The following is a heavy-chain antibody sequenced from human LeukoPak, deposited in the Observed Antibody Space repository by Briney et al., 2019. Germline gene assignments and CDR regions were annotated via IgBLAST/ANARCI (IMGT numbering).Heavy chain of an antibody. CDR1: GFTFSSYS. CDR3: AKTWSGCSSTSCYAFDY. J-gene: IGHJ4*02. Sequence: GGSLRLSCAASGFTFSSYSMNWVRQAPGKGLEWVSVISGSGGSTYYADSVKGRFTISRDNSKNTLYLQMNSLRAEDTAVYYCAKTWSGCSSTSCYAFDYWGQGTLVTVSS. D-gene: IGHD2-2*01. V-gene: IGHV3-23*01. CDR2: ISGSGGST.